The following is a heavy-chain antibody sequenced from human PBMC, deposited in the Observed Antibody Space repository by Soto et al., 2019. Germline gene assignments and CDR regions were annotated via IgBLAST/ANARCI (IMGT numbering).Heavy chain of an antibody. J-gene: IGHJ3*02. CDR3: ARGVTIFGVVTQGVAFDI. Sequence: VSVKVSCKASGYTFTSYGLSCARQAPGQGLEWMGWISAYNGNKNYAQKLQGRVTMTTDTSTSTAYMELRSLRSDDTAVYYCARGVTIFGVVTQGVAFDIWGQGTMVTVSS. D-gene: IGHD3-3*01. V-gene: IGHV1-18*01. CDR2: ISAYNGNK. CDR1: GYTFTSYG.